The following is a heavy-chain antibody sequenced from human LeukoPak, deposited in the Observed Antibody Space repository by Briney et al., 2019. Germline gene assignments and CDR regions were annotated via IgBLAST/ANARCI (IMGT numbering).Heavy chain of an antibody. CDR3: ARDGGLRVIDY. J-gene: IGHJ4*02. Sequence: GGSLRLSCAASGFTFSSYGVHWVRQAPGKGLEWVAVIWYDGSNKYYADSVKGRFTISRDNSKNTLYLQMNSLRAEDTAVYYCARDGGLRVIDYWGQGTLVTVSS. CDR1: GFTFSSYG. V-gene: IGHV3-33*01. CDR2: IWYDGSNK. D-gene: IGHD5-12*01.